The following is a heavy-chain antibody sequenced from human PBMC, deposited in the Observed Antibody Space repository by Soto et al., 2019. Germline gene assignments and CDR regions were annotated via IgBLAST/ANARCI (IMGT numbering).Heavy chain of an antibody. CDR2: IKSKTDGGTT. J-gene: IGHJ4*02. D-gene: IGHD1-1*01. CDR1: GFTFSNAW. Sequence: LRLSCAASGFTFSNAWMSWVRQAPGKGLEWVGRIKSKTDGGTTDYAAPVKGRFTISRDDSKNSAYLQMNSLKTEDTAVYYCARVDKQLGTTFFDYWGQGILVTVSS. CDR3: ARVDKQLGTTFFDY. V-gene: IGHV3-15*01.